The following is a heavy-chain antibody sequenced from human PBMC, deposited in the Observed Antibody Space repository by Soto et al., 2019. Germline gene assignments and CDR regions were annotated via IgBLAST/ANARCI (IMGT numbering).Heavy chain of an antibody. Sequence: PGGSLRLSCAASGFTFSVHYMDWVRQAPGKGLEWVGRIKNKANSYATEYAASMKGRLTISRDDSRNSLYLQMNSLKAGDTAVYYCARVGLSPASTISRRFDNWGQGTLGTLPS. D-gene: IGHD2-2*01. CDR3: ARVGLSPASTISRRFDN. CDR1: GFTFSVHY. CDR2: IKNKANSYAT. J-gene: IGHJ4*02. V-gene: IGHV3-72*01.